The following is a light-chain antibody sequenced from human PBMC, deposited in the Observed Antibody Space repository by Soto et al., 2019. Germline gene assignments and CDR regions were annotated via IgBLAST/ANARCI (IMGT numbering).Light chain of an antibody. CDR3: SSYTSTTVVFGGVV. Sequence: QSALTQPASVSGSPGQSITISCTGTRSDVGGYNYVSWYQQHPGKAPKLMIYDVSDRPSGVSNRFSGSKSGNTASLTISGLQAEDEADYYCSSYTSTTVVFGGVVFGGGTKVTVL. V-gene: IGLV2-14*03. J-gene: IGLJ2*01. CDR2: DVS. CDR1: RSDVGGYNY.